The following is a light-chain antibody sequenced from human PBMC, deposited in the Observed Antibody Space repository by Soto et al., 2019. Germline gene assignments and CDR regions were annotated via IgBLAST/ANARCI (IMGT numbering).Light chain of an antibody. J-gene: IGKJ1*01. CDR2: KAS. V-gene: IGKV1-5*03. CDR1: QSISRW. Sequence: DIQMTQSPSTLSASVGDRVTITCRASQSISRWLAWYQRKPGKAPNLLIYKASSLDSGVPSRFSGNGSGTEFTLTISSLQPDDLATNYCQSNKSNSTSGQGTKVEIK. CDR3: QSNKSNST.